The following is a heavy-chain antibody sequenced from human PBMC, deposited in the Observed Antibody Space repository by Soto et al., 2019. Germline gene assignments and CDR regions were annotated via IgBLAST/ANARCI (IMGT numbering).Heavy chain of an antibody. CDR2: ISTSSRAI. CDR3: ARDRGYCNGGSCYYMDV. D-gene: IGHD2-15*01. CDR1: GFTFSSYD. V-gene: IGHV3-48*02. J-gene: IGHJ6*03. Sequence: EVQLVESGGGLVQPGGSLRLSCAASGFTFSSYDMNWVRQAPGKGLEWISYISTSSRAIHYADSVKGRFTISRDNVKNSLSLQMNRLRDEDTAVYYCARDRGYCNGGSCYYMDVWGKGTTGTVSS.